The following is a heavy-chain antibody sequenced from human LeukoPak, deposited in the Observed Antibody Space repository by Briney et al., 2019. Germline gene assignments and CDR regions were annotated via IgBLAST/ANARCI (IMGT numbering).Heavy chain of an antibody. CDR3: ARYDFWSGYNFDY. CDR2: INHSGST. CDR1: GGTVSGYY. V-gene: IGHV4-34*01. D-gene: IGHD3-3*01. Sequence: SETLSLTCAVYGGTVSGYYWSWIRHPPGKGLEWIGEINHSGSTNYNPSLKSRVTISVDTSKNQFSLRLSSVTAADTAVYYCARYDFWSGYNFDYWGQGTLVTVSS. J-gene: IGHJ4*02.